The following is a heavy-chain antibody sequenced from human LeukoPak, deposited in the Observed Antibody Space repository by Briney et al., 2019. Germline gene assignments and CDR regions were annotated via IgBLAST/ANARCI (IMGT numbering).Heavy chain of an antibody. V-gene: IGHV3-53*01. D-gene: IGHD3-10*01. J-gene: IGHJ6*03. CDR2: IYSGGST. Sequence: PGRSLRLSCAASGFTFSSYAMHWVRQAPGKGLEWVSVIYSGGSTYYADSVKGRFTISRGNSKNTLYLQMNSLRAEDTAVYYCARANYGSGSPYMDVWGKGTTVTVSS. CDR1: GFTFSSYA. CDR3: ARANYGSGSPYMDV.